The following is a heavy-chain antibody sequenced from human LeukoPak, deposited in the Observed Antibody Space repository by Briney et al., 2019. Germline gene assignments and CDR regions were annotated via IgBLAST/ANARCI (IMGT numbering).Heavy chain of an antibody. CDR1: GGSISSRTYY. D-gene: IGHD3-10*02. CDR3: AELGITMIGGV. Sequence: SETLSLTCTVSGGSISSRTYYWGWIRQPPGKGLEWIGSFFYSGSTYSNPSLKSRLTFSVDTSKNQFSLNLDSVTAADTAVYYCAELGITMIGGVWGKGTTVTISS. V-gene: IGHV4-39*01. J-gene: IGHJ6*04. CDR2: FFYSGST.